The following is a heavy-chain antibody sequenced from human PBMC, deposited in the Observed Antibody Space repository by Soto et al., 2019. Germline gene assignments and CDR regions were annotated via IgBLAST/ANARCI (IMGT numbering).Heavy chain of an antibody. J-gene: IGHJ5*02. Sequence: QVQQVQSGAEAKRPGASAKVSCKASGYTFTSYGFRWVRQAPGQGLEWMGWSSAYDGSTNYAQKFQVRVTMTTDTSTITAYMELKSLRSDDTAVYYCARHNAQWPNWFDPWGQGTLVTVSS. V-gene: IGHV1-18*01. CDR3: ARHNAQWPNWFDP. CDR2: SSAYDGST. D-gene: IGHD1-1*01. CDR1: GYTFTSYG.